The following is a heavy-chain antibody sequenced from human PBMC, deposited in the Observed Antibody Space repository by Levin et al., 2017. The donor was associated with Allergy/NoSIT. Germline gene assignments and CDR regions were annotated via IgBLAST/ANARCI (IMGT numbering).Heavy chain of an antibody. CDR3: ARRSVYGADSTPPYYYGLDV. V-gene: IGHV1-18*01. CDR1: GYTFYAHG. Sequence: ASVKVSCKASGYTFYAHGVAWVRQAPGQGLEWMGWISSYNGDTNYAQKFQGRLTMTTDRSTTTVYMELTNLRSDDTAVYFFARRSVYGADSTPPYYYGLDVWGQGTTVTVSS. CDR2: ISSYNGDT. D-gene: IGHD4-23*01. J-gene: IGHJ6*02.